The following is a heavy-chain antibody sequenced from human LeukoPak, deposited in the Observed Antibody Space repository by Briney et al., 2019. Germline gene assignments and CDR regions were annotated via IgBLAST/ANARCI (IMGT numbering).Heavy chain of an antibody. Sequence: GGSLRLSCAASGFTFSSYGMHWVRQAPGRGREGVAVISYDGSNKYYADSVKGRFTISRDNSKNTLYVEMSSLRLEDTAVYFCAREGGTAFDLWGQGTLVTVSS. CDR2: ISYDGSNK. CDR3: AREGGTAFDL. J-gene: IGHJ4*02. V-gene: IGHV3-30*03. CDR1: GFTFSSYG. D-gene: IGHD1-1*01.